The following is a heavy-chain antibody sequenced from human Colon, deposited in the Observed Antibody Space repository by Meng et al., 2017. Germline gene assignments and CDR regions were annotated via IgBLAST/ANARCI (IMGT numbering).Heavy chain of an antibody. CDR3: ARHGGYYQDF. Sequence: QVQLEDSGPGLVQPSETLSLACSVSGASVSVNSYWSWVRQPPGRGLEWIGQIDHRGSAYYRPSLNSRVTMSLDKSRNQFSLRLTSVTAADTAVYYCARHGGYYQDFWGQGTLVTVSS. V-gene: IGHV4-4*02. CDR1: GASVSVNSY. CDR2: IDHRGSA. D-gene: IGHD4-23*01. J-gene: IGHJ4*02.